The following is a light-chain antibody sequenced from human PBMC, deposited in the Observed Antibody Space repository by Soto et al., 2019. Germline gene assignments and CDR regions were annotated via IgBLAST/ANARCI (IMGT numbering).Light chain of an antibody. CDR1: SSDVGGYNY. V-gene: IGLV2-14*01. Sequence: QCALTQPASVSGSPGQSITISCTGTSSDVGGYNYVSWYQHHPGKAPKLMIHEVSDRPSGISNRFSGSKSGNTASLTISGLQAEDEADYYCSSYTSATTYVFGTGTKVTVL. CDR2: EVS. J-gene: IGLJ1*01. CDR3: SSYTSATTYV.